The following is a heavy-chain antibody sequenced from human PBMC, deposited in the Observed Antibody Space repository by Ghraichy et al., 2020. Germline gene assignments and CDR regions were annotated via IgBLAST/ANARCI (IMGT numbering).Heavy chain of an antibody. J-gene: IGHJ6*03. Sequence: GGSLRLSCAASGFTFSTYAMSWVRQAPGKGLEWVSAISASGSDTYNADSVKGRFTISRDNSRNTLSLQMTSLRAGDTAIYYCARSTPYYYYMDVWGKGTTVTVSS. CDR1: GFTFSTYA. V-gene: IGHV3-23*01. CDR2: ISASGSDT. CDR3: ARSTPYYYYMDV.